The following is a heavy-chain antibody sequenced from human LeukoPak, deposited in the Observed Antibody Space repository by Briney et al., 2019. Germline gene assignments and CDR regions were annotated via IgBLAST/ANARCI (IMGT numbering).Heavy chain of an antibody. V-gene: IGHV3-23*01. CDR3: AKDDWESYVYKCAFDI. CDR1: GFTFRRYA. D-gene: IGHD5-18*01. Sequence: GGSLRLSCAASGFTFRRYAMSWVRQAPGKGLEWVSAISGSGGSTYYADSVKGRFTISRDNSKNTLYLQMNSLRAEDTAVYYCAKDDWESYVYKCAFDIWGQGTMVTVSS. CDR2: ISGSGGST. J-gene: IGHJ3*02.